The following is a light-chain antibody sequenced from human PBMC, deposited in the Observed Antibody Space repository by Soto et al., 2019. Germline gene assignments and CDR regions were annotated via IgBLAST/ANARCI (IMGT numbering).Light chain of an antibody. J-gene: IGKJ4*01. V-gene: IGKV3-11*01. Sequence: EIVLTQSPATLSFSPGERATLSCRASQSVSSYLAWYQQKPGQAPRLLIFDASNRATGIPARFSGSGSGTDFTLTISSLQPEDFAVYHCQQRINWPLTFGGGTKVDIK. CDR1: QSVSSY. CDR3: QQRINWPLT. CDR2: DAS.